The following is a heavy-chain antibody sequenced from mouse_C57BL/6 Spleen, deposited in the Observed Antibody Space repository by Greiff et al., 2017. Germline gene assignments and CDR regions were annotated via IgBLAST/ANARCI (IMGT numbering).Heavy chain of an antibody. CDR1: GYTFTDYE. Sequence: QVQLQQSGAELVRPGASVTLSCKASGYTFTDYEMHWVKQTPVHGLEWIGAIDPETGGTAYNQKFKGKAILTADKSSSTAYMALRSLTSEDSAVYYCTEQRVVYYDFAYWGQGTLVTVSA. CDR2: IDPETGGT. CDR3: TEQRVVYYDFAY. J-gene: IGHJ3*01. D-gene: IGHD2-4*01. V-gene: IGHV1-15*01.